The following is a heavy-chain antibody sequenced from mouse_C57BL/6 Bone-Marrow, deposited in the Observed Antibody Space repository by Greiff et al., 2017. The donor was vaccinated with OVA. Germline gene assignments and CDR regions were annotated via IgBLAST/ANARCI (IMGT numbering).Heavy chain of an antibody. CDR2: ISSGSSTI. Sequence: EVKLVESGGGLVKPGGSLKLSCAASGFTFSDYGMHWVRQAPEKGLEWVAYISSGSSTIYYADTVKGRFTISRDNAKNTLFLQMTSLRSEDTAMYYCASIYYGNYYFDYWGKGTTLTVSS. CDR1: GFTFSDYG. V-gene: IGHV5-17*01. CDR3: ASIYYGNYYFDY. J-gene: IGHJ2*01. D-gene: IGHD2-1*01.